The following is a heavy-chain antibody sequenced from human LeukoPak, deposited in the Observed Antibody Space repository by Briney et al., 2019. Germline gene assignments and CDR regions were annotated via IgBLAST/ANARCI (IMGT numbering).Heavy chain of an antibody. V-gene: IGHV1-8*01. D-gene: IGHD3-10*01. CDR3: ARGRRVVRGLFDP. Sequence: ASLKVSCKASGYTFTSYDINWVRHATGQGLEWMGWMNPNSGNTGYAQKFQGRVTMTRNTSISTAYMELSSLRSEDTAVYYCARGRRVVRGLFDPWGQGTLVTVSS. CDR1: GYTFTSYD. CDR2: MNPNSGNT. J-gene: IGHJ5*02.